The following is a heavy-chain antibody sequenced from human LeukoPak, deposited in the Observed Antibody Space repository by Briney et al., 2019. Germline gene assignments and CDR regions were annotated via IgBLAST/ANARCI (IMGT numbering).Heavy chain of an antibody. V-gene: IGHV3-74*01. CDR3: ASGPYCSSTSCSTPFDY. CDR1: GFTFDDYA. D-gene: IGHD2-2*02. Sequence: GRSLRLSCAASGFTFDDYAMHWVRQAPGKGLVWVSRINSDGSSTSYADSVKGRFTISRGNAKNTLYLQMNSLRAEDTAVYYCASGPYCSSTSCSTPFDYWGQGTLVTVSS. J-gene: IGHJ4*02. CDR2: INSDGSST.